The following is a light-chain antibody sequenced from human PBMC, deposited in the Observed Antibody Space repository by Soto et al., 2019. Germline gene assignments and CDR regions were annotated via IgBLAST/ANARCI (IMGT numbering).Light chain of an antibody. CDR2: GAS. CDR1: QSVSSSY. V-gene: IGKV3-20*01. CDR3: HQYGSLYT. Sequence: EIVLTQSPGTLSLSPGERATLSCRASQSVSSSYLAWYQQKPGQAPRLLIYGASSRATGIPDRFSGSGSGTLFTLTISRLEPEDFAVYYCHQYGSLYTFGQGTKLEIK. J-gene: IGKJ2*01.